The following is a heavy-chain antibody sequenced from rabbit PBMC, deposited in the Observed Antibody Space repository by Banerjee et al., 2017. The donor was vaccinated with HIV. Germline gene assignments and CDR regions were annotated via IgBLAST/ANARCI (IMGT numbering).Heavy chain of an antibody. CDR2: T. J-gene: IGHJ4*01. Sequence: TDYANWAKGRFTISKTSTTVTLQMTSLTAADTATYFCARGPVVTTYALELWGQGTLVTVS. CDR3: ARGPVVTTYALEL. V-gene: IGHV1S40*01. D-gene: IGHD4-1*01.